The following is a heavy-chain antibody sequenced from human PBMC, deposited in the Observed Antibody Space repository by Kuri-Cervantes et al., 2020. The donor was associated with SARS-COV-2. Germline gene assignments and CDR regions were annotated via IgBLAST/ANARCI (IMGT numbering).Heavy chain of an antibody. Sequence: ESLKISCAVSGYSISSGYYWGWIRQPPGKGLEWIGEIYHSGSTNYNASLKSRVTMSVDKSKNQFSLKLSSVTAADTPVYYCARKGFGESLRWFGPWGQGTLVTVSS. CDR2: IYHSGST. CDR1: GYSISSGYY. J-gene: IGHJ5*02. CDR3: ARKGFGESLRWFGP. V-gene: IGHV4-38-2*01. D-gene: IGHD3-10*01.